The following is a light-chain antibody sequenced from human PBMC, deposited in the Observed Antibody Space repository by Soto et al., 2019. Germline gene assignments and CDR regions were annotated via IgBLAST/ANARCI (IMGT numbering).Light chain of an antibody. CDR2: RAS. Sequence: DIQMTQSPCTLSASVGDRATITCRASQSISSRLAGYQQKPGKAPKLLLFRASSLESGVPSRFSGSGSGTEFTLTISSLQPDDFATYYCQQYKSYPWTFGQGTKVEIK. J-gene: IGKJ1*01. CDR1: QSISSR. V-gene: IGKV1-5*03. CDR3: QQYKSYPWT.